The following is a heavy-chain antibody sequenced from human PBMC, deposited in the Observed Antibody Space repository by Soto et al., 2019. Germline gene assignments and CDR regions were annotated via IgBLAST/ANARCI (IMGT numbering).Heavy chain of an antibody. CDR2: IYYSGST. Sequence: SETLSLTCTVSGGSISDFYWSWIRQPPGKGLGWIDYIYYSGSTNYNPSLKSRVTISVDTSKNQFSLNLRSMSPADTAVYYCARVGGLAARTFDYWGPGTLVTVSS. V-gene: IGHV4-59*01. CDR3: ARVGGLAARTFDY. CDR1: GGSISDFY. J-gene: IGHJ4*02. D-gene: IGHD6-6*01.